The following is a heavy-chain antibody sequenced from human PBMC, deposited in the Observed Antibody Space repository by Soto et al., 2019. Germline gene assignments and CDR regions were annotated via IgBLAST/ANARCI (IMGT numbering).Heavy chain of an antibody. Sequence: GGSLRLSCAISGVTVNSNYMAWVRQAPGKGLECVPVIYSGGSTYYADSVKGRVIISRDNSKDTLDLQMSSLRVEDTAVYYCARVCGNTWIPLNGIDFWGQGTLVPVSS. CDR3: ARVCGNTWIPLNGIDF. D-gene: IGHD5-18*01. V-gene: IGHV3-53*01. CDR2: IYSGGST. CDR1: GVTVNSNY. J-gene: IGHJ4*02.